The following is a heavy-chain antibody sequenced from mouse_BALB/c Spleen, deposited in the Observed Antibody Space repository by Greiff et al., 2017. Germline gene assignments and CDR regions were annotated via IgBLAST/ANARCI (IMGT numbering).Heavy chain of an antibody. J-gene: IGHJ4*01. Sequence: VKVVESGPGLVQPSQSLSITCTVSGFSLTSYGVHWVRQSPGKGLEWLGVIWSGGSTDYNAAFISRLSISKDNSKSQVFFKMNSLQANDTAIYYCARNGAYYGNYGDAMDYWGQGTSVTVSS. CDR3: ARNGAYYGNYGDAMDY. V-gene: IGHV2-2*02. D-gene: IGHD2-10*01. CDR1: GFSLTSYG. CDR2: IWSGGST.